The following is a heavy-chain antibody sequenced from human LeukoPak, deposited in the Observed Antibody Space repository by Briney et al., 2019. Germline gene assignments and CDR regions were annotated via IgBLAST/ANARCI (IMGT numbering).Heavy chain of an antibody. Sequence: ASVKVSCKVSGYTLTELSMHWVRQAPGKGLEWMGGFDPEDGETIYGQKFQGRVTMTEDTSTDTAYMELSSLRSEDTAVYYCAIADYGGNRYFQHWGQGTLVTVSS. D-gene: IGHD4-23*01. J-gene: IGHJ1*01. CDR3: AIADYGGNRYFQH. CDR2: FDPEDGET. V-gene: IGHV1-24*01. CDR1: GYTLTELS.